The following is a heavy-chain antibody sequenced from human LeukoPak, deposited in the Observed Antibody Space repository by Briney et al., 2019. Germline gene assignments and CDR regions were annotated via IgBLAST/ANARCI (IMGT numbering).Heavy chain of an antibody. CDR2: IKQDGSEK. V-gene: IGHV3-7*01. CDR1: GFTVSSNY. CDR3: AREGIDREHYFDY. Sequence: LGGSLRLSCAASGFTVSSNYMSWVRQAPGKGLEWVANIKQDGSEKYYVDSVKGRFTISRDNAKNSLYLQMNSLRAEDTAVYYCAREGIDREHYFDYWGQGTLVTVSS. D-gene: IGHD3-10*01. J-gene: IGHJ4*02.